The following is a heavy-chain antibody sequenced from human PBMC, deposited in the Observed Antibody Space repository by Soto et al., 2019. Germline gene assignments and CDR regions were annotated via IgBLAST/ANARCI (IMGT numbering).Heavy chain of an antibody. V-gene: IGHV1-2*04. CDR1: GYTFTGYY. Sequence: GASVKVSCKASGYTFTGYYMHWVRRAPGQGLEWMGWINPNSGGTNYAQKFQGWVTMTRDTSISTAYMELSRLRSDDTAVYYCARGRFLEWSDAFDIWGQGTMVTVSS. D-gene: IGHD3-3*01. J-gene: IGHJ3*02. CDR3: ARGRFLEWSDAFDI. CDR2: INPNSGGT.